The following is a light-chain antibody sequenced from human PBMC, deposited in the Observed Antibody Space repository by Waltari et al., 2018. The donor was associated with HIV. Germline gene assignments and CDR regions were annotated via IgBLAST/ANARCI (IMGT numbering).Light chain of an antibody. J-gene: IGKJ1*01. Sequence: DIQMTQSPSSLSASVGDRVIITCRASQSIGGSLNWYQQKPGKAPKVLIHAATTLQSGVPSRFSGSGSGTDCSLTISSLQPEDFATYVCQQTFTSPRTFGRGTKVEIK. CDR3: QQTFTSPRT. CDR1: QSIGGS. V-gene: IGKV1-39*01. CDR2: AAT.